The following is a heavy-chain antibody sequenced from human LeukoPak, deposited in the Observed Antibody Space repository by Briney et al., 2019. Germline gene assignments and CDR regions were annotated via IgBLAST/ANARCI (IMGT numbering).Heavy chain of an antibody. V-gene: IGHV3-30-3*02. D-gene: IGHD6-19*01. Sequence: GRSLRLSCAASGFTFSSYAMHWVRQAPGKGLEWVAVISYDGSNKYYADSVKGRFTISRDNSKNTLYLQMNSLRAEDTAVYYCAKLRSIAVAGNRGDYWGQGTLVTVSS. CDR1: GFTFSSYA. CDR3: AKLRSIAVAGNRGDY. J-gene: IGHJ4*02. CDR2: ISYDGSNK.